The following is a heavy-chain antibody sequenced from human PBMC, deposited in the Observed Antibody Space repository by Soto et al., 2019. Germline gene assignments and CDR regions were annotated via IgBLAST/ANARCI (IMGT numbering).Heavy chain of an antibody. Sequence: QVQLQESGPGLVKPSETLSLTCTVSGGSISSYYWSWIRQPPGKGLEWIGYIYYSGSTNYNPSLKSRVTISVDTSTNQFSLKLSSVTAADTAVYYCARSMGLYCSGGSCYGGDWFDPWGQGTLVTVSS. V-gene: IGHV4-59*01. CDR1: GGSISSYY. CDR3: ARSMGLYCSGGSCYGGDWFDP. J-gene: IGHJ5*02. D-gene: IGHD2-15*01. CDR2: IYYSGST.